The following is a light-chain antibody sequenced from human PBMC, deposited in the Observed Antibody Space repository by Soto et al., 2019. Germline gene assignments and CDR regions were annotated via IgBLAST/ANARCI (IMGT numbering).Light chain of an antibody. CDR2: DVS. CDR3: SSYTSSGTFYV. CDR1: SSDVGGYNY. J-gene: IGLJ1*01. Sequence: QSALTQPASVSGSPGQSITISCTGTSSDVGGYNYVSWYQQHPGKAPKLMIYDVSNRPSGVSNRFSGSKSGNTASLTISGLQAEDEADYHCSSYTSSGTFYVFGTGTKLTVL. V-gene: IGLV2-14*01.